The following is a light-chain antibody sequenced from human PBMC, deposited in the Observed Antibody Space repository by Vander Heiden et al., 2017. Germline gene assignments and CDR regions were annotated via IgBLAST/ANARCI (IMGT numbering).Light chain of an antibody. V-gene: IGKV4-1*01. CDR2: WAS. J-gene: IGKJ4*01. Sequence: DIVMPQSPDPLAVSLGEKATIHCKSSQSVLYSSNNKNYLAWYQQKPGQPPKLLIYWASTRESGVPDRFSGGGSGTDFTLTISSLQAEDVAVYYCQQYYSTPPVTFGGGTKVEIK. CDR3: QQYYSTPPVT. CDR1: QSVLYSSNNKNY.